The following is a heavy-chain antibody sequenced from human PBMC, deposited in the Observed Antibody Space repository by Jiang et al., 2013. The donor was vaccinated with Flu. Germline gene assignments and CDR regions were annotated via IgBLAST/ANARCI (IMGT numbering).Heavy chain of an antibody. CDR2: ISYDGSNK. D-gene: IGHD6-13*01. J-gene: IGHJ4*02. V-gene: IGHV3-30-3*01. CDR1: GFTFSSYA. CDR3: ARETAAAGIPDY. Sequence: QLLESGGGVVQPGRSLRLSCAASGFTFSSYAMHWVRQAPGKGLEWVAVISYDGSNKYYADSVKGRFTISRDNSKNTLYLQMNSLRAEDTAVYYCARETAAAGIPDYWGQGTLVTVSS.